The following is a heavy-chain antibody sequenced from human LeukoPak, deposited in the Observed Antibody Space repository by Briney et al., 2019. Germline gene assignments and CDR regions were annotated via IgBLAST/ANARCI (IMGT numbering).Heavy chain of an antibody. V-gene: IGHV3-30*04. D-gene: IGHD3-3*01. J-gene: IGHJ4*02. CDR1: GFTFSSYA. CDR3: ARGRITIFGLYFDY. CDR2: ISYDGSNK. Sequence: GGSLRLSCAASGFTFSSYAMHWVRQAPGKGLEWVAVISYDGSNKYYADSVKGRFTISRDNSKNTLYLQMNSLRAEDTAVYYCARGRITIFGLYFDYWGQGTLVTVSS.